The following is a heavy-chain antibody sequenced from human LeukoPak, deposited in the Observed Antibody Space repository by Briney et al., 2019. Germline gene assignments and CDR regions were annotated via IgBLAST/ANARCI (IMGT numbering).Heavy chain of an antibody. CDR2: ISGGGGDT. Sequence: QPGGSLRLSCGASGFTFSSYAMSWVRQAPGKGLEWVSVISGGGGDTFYADSVKGRFTISRDNSKNTLYLQMNRLRAEDTAVYYCAKDGRATITFDYWGQGTLVTVSS. V-gene: IGHV3-23*01. CDR3: AKDGRATITFDY. D-gene: IGHD5-24*01. J-gene: IGHJ4*02. CDR1: GFTFSSYA.